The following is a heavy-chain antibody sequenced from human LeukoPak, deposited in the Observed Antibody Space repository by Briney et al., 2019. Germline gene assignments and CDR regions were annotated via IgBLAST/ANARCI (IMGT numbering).Heavy chain of an antibody. CDR2: IKQDGSEK. D-gene: IGHD6-19*01. CDR3: ARNLALYSSGWRTSDDAFDI. V-gene: IGHV3-7*03. Sequence: PGGSLRLSCAASGFTFSSYWMSWVRQAPGKGLEWVANIKQDGSEKYYVDSVKGRFTISRDNAKNSLYLQMNSLRAEDTAVYYCARNLALYSSGWRTSDDAFDIWGQGTMVTVSS. CDR1: GFTFSSYW. J-gene: IGHJ3*02.